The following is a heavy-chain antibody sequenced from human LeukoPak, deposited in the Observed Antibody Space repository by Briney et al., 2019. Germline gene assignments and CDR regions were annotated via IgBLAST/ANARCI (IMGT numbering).Heavy chain of an antibody. J-gene: IGHJ4*02. CDR2: IYYSGTT. D-gene: IGHD3-22*01. CDR1: GGSMSNYY. V-gene: IGHV4-59*01. CDR3: ARGQFYHDSTGYSD. Sequence: SETLSLTCTVSGGSMSNYYWIWIRQPPGKGLEWIGYIYYSGTTSYNPSLKSRVTISVDTSKNQFSLKVNSVTAADAAVYYCARGQFYHDSTGYSDWGQGTLVTVSS.